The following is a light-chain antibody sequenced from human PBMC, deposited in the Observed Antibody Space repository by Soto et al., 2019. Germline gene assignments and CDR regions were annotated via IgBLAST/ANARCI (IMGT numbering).Light chain of an antibody. CDR3: SSYTSATTYV. J-gene: IGLJ1*01. V-gene: IGLV2-14*01. Sequence: QCALTQPASVSGSPGQSITISCTGTSSDVGAYNYDSWYQQHPGKVPKLIIYDVNNRPSGVSNRFSGSKSGNTASLTISGLQTEDEADYYCSSYTSATTYVFGTGTKVTVL. CDR2: DVN. CDR1: SSDVGAYNY.